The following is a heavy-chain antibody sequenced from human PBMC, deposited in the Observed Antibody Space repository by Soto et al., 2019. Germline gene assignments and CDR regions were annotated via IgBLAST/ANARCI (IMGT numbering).Heavy chain of an antibody. J-gene: IGHJ4*02. CDR2: IYPDESDT. V-gene: IGHV5-51*01. D-gene: IGHD6-19*01. CDR1: GYSFTKYW. CDR3: ARPSPRASSDWFMNLMFDF. Sequence: PGESLKISCKGSGYSFTKYWIGWVRQMPGKGLEWMAIIYPDESDTRYSPSFQGQVTISADKSSSAAYLQWSGLKASDTAIYYCARPSPRASSDWFMNLMFDFRAQRTPVTVSS.